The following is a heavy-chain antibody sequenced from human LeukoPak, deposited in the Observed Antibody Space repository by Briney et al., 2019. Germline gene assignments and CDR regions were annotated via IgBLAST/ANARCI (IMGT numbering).Heavy chain of an antibody. Sequence: ASVKVSCTASGYTFTGFYLHWVRQAPGQGLEWMGWIHPDSGGTNYAQTFQGRVTMTRDTSISTAYMELSRLRSDDSAVYYCTTEDYWGQGTLVTVSS. CDR1: GYTFTGFY. J-gene: IGHJ4*02. CDR2: IHPDSGGT. CDR3: TTEDY. V-gene: IGHV1-2*02.